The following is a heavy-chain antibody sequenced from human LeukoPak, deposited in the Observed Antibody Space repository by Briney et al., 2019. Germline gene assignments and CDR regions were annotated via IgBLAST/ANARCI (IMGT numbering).Heavy chain of an antibody. D-gene: IGHD1/OR15-1a*01. V-gene: IGHV3-43*02. CDR1: GFTFDDYA. CDR3: AKVEQGFDFDY. CDR2: INGDGGST. J-gene: IGHJ4*02. Sequence: GGSLRLSCAASGFTFDDYAMHWVRQAPGKGLDWVSLINGDGGSTYYADSVKGRFTVSRDNSKTSLYLKMNSLRTEDTALYFCAKVEQGFDFDYWGQGTLVTVSS.